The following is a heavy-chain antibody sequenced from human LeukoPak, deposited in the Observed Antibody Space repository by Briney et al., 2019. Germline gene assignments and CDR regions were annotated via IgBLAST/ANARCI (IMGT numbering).Heavy chain of an antibody. CDR3: ARGRHSSSWYEVAFDI. Sequence: GGSLRLSCAASGFTFSSYWMSWVRQAPGKGLEWVANIKQDGSEKYYVDSVKGRFTISRDNAKNSLYLQMNSLSAEDTAVYYCARGRHSSSWYEVAFDIWGQGTMVTVSS. D-gene: IGHD6-13*01. CDR2: IKQDGSEK. J-gene: IGHJ3*02. CDR1: GFTFSSYW. V-gene: IGHV3-7*01.